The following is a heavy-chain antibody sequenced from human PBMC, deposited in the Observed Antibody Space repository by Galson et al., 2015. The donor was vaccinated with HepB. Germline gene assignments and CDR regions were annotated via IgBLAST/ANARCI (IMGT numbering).Heavy chain of an antibody. CDR1: GFTFSHYW. Sequence: SLRLSCAASGFTFSHYWMTWVRQAPGKGLEWVANTNEDETAKYYVDSVEGRFTISRDNARNSVYLQMNSLRVEDTAVYFCARIRVWGRGAFDYWGQGTLVTVSS. V-gene: IGHV3-7*03. CDR3: ARIRVWGRGAFDY. D-gene: IGHD3-10*01. J-gene: IGHJ4*02. CDR2: TNEDETAK.